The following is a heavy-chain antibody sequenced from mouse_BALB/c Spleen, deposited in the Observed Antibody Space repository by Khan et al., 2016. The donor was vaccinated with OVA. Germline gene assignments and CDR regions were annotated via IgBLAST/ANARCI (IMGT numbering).Heavy chain of an antibody. CDR3: ARVSVVDFDY. J-gene: IGHJ2*01. D-gene: IGHD1-1*02. CDR2: ISYRGNT. V-gene: IGHV3-2*02. Sequence: EVQLQASGPGLVKPSQSLSLTCTVTGYSITSDYAWNWIRQFPGNKLEWLGYISYRGNTKYNPSLKSRISVTRDTSKNQFFLQLNSVTTEDSATYYCARVSVVDFDYGGQGTTRTVSS. CDR1: GYSITSDYA.